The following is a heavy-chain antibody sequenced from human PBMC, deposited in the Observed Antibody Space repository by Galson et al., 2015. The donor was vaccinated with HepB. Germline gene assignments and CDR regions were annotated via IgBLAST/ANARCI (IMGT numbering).Heavy chain of an antibody. J-gene: IGHJ1*01. V-gene: IGHV3-23*01. D-gene: IGHD6-19*01. CDR3: ATRSGASGWYSYFQH. CDR2: MSDNGGNT. Sequence: SLRLSCAASGFTFSSYAIMWVRQAPGKGLGWVSGMSDNGGNTFYADSVKGRFTISRDISKNTVYLQMNSLRVEDTAVYYCATRSGASGWYSYFQHWGQGTLVTVSS. CDR1: GFTFSSYA.